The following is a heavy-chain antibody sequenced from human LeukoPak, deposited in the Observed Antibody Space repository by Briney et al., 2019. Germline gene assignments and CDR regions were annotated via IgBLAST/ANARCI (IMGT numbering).Heavy chain of an antibody. Sequence: PGRSLRLSCAASGFTFSIYSMNWGRQTPGKGLEWVSSISSTSSYIFYADSVKGRFTISRDTAKTSLYLQMNSLRAEDTAVYYCAREPAPVILWGQGTLVTVSS. D-gene: IGHD2-21*01. CDR2: ISSTSSYI. CDR3: AREPAPVIL. CDR1: GFTFSIYS. V-gene: IGHV3-21*01. J-gene: IGHJ4*01.